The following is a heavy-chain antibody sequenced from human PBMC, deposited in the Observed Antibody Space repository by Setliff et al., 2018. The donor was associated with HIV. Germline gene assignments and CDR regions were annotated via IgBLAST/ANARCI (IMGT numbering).Heavy chain of an antibody. J-gene: IGHJ6*03. CDR1: GFTFSSYW. Sequence: PGGSLRLSCAASGFTFSSYWMHWVRQAPGKGLVWVFGMNTDGSSTRYADSVKGRFTISRDNSKNTLYLQMNSLRAEDTAVYYCARDQWGYSYGYYYYYYMDVWGKGTTVTVSS. CDR2: MNTDGSST. D-gene: IGHD5-18*01. CDR3: ARDQWGYSYGYYYYYYMDV. V-gene: IGHV3-74*01.